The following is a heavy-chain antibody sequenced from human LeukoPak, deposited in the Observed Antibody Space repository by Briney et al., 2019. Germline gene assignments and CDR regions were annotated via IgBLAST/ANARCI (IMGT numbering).Heavy chain of an antibody. CDR2: IYYSGST. V-gene: IGHV4-59*08. D-gene: IGHD2-2*01. CDR3: ARSLVGGWFDP. CDR1: GGSISSYY. Sequence: RTSETLSLTCTISGGSISSYYWSWIRQPPGKGLEWIGYIYYSGSTNYNPSLKSRVTISVDTSKNQFSLKLSSVTAADTAVYYCARSLVGGWFDPWGQGTLVTVSS. J-gene: IGHJ5*02.